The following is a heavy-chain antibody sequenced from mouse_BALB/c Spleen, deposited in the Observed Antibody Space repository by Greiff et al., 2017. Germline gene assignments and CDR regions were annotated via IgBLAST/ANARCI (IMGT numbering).Heavy chain of an antibody. V-gene: IGHV5-17*02. J-gene: IGHJ4*01. CDR2: ISSGSSTI. D-gene: IGHD2-1*01. Sequence: EVMLVESGGGLVQPGGSRKLSCAASGFTFSSFGMHWVRQAPEKGLEWVAYISSGSSTIYYADTVKGRFTISRDNPKNTLFLQMTSLRSEDTAMYYCARHGNYAMDYWGQGTSVTVSS. CDR1: GFTFSSFG. CDR3: ARHGNYAMDY.